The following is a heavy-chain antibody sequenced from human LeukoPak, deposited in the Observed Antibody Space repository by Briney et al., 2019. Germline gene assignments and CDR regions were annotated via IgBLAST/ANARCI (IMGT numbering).Heavy chain of an antibody. V-gene: IGHV1-46*01. CDR3: ARDRRYNDYDYCFDS. CDR2: INPSAGST. J-gene: IGHJ4*02. D-gene: IGHD5-12*01. CDR1: GYTFTAYY. Sequence: GASVKVSCKASGYTFTAYYMHWVRQAPGHGLEWMGIINPSAGSTTYAQKFQGRVAMTRDTSTSTVYMELSSLRFEDTAVYYCARDRRYNDYDYCFDSWGQGTLVTVSP.